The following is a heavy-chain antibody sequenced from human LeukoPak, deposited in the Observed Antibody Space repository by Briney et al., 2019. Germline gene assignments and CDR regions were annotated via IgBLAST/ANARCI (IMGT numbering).Heavy chain of an antibody. V-gene: IGHV5-51*01. CDR3: ARNGGNFIIDY. Sequence: GESLQISCQGSGYFFTSYWIAWVRPMPGKGLEWMGIIFPSDSDTRYSPSFQGQVTISADKSINTAYLQWSSLKASDTAMYYCARNGGNFIIDYWGQGTLVTVSS. J-gene: IGHJ4*02. CDR1: GYFFTSYW. D-gene: IGHD4-23*01. CDR2: IFPSDSDT.